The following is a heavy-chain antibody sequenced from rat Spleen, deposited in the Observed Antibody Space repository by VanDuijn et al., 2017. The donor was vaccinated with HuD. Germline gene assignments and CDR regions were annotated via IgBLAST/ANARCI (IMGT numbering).Heavy chain of an antibody. D-gene: IGHD1-11*01. CDR3: ARRPLTSEGTFDY. CDR1: GFTFSDYY. V-gene: IGHV5-22*01. Sequence: EVQLVESGGGLVQPGRSLKLSCAASGFTFSDYYMAWVRQAPKKGLEWVASISYEGSSTYYGDSVKGRFTISRDNAKSTLYLQMNSLRSEDTATYYCARRPLTSEGTFDYWGQGVMVTVSS. CDR2: ISYEGSST. J-gene: IGHJ2*01.